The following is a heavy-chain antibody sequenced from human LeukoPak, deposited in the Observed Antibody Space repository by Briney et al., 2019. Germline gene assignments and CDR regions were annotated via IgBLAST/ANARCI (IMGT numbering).Heavy chain of an antibody. CDR2: INHSGIT. V-gene: IGHV4-34*01. J-gene: IGHJ6*04. CDR3: ARDLDTTVTMKGMDV. D-gene: IGHD4-17*01. Sequence: PSETLSLTCAVYGGSFSDYYWSWIRQPPGKGLEWIGEINHSGITNYKPSLRSRVTISIDTSKNQFSLRLTSVTAADTAVYYCARDLDTTVTMKGMDVWGKGTTVTVSS. CDR1: GGSFSDYY.